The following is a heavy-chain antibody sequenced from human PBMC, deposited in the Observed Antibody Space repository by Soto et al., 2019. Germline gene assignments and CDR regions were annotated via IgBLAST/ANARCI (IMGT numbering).Heavy chain of an antibody. Sequence: KSSETLSLTCAVSGYSISSGDYWGWIRQPPGKGLEWIGSIYHSGSTYYNPSLKSRVTISVDTSKNQFSLKLSSVTAADTAVYYCARDLITIFGYEGNWFDPWGQGTLVTVSS. D-gene: IGHD3-3*01. CDR1: GYSISSGDY. CDR3: ARDLITIFGYEGNWFDP. V-gene: IGHV4-38-2*02. CDR2: IYHSGST. J-gene: IGHJ5*02.